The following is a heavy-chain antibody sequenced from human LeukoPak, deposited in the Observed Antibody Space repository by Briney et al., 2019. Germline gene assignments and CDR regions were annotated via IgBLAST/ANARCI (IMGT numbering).Heavy chain of an antibody. Sequence: GGSLRLSCAASGFTFSSYSMNWVRQAPGKGLEWVSSISSSSSYMYYADSVKGRFTISRDNAKNSLYLQMNSLRAEDTAVYYCARDWEGYCSSTSCYYYGPWFDPWGQGTLVTVSS. CDR1: GFTFSSYS. V-gene: IGHV3-21*01. CDR3: ARDWEGYCSSTSCYYYGPWFDP. J-gene: IGHJ5*02. CDR2: ISSSSSYM. D-gene: IGHD2-2*01.